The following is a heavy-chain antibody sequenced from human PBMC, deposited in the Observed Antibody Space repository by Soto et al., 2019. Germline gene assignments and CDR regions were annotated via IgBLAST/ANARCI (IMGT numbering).Heavy chain of an antibody. J-gene: IGHJ4*02. Sequence: QVQLVESGGGVVQPGRSLRLSCAASGFTFSSYAMHWVRQAPGKGLEWVAVISYDGSNKYYADSVKGRFTISRDNSKNTLYRQMNGLRAEDTAVYYGARDGTWAMDYWGQGTLVTVSS. V-gene: IGHV3-30-3*01. CDR2: ISYDGSNK. CDR1: GFTFSSYA. D-gene: IGHD2-2*01. CDR3: ARDGTWAMDY.